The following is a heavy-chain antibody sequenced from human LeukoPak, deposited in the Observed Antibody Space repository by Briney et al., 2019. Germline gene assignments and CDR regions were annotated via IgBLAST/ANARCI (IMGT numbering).Heavy chain of an antibody. CDR2: IYTSGST. V-gene: IGHV4-4*07. CDR3: ARDAHYDFWSAHLPYYYMDV. J-gene: IGHJ6*03. CDR1: GGSISSYY. Sequence: PSETLSLTCTVSGGSISSYYWSWIRQPAGKGLEWIGRIYTSGSTNYNPSLKSRVTMSVDTSKNQFSLKLSSVTAADTAVYYCARDAHYDFWSAHLPYYYMDVWGKGTTVTVSS. D-gene: IGHD3-3*01.